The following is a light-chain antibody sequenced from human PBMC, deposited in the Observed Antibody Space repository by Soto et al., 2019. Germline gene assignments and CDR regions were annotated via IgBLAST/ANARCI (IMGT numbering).Light chain of an antibody. CDR3: MQALHTPLT. Sequence: DIVMTQSPLSLPVTPGEPASISCRSSQSLLYSNGYNYLDWYVQKPGQSPQPLIYLGSNRASGVPDRFSGSGSGTDFTLKISRVEAEDVGVYYCMQALHTPLTFGGGTRVEIK. CDR1: QSLLYSNGYNY. J-gene: IGKJ4*01. CDR2: LGS. V-gene: IGKV2-28*01.